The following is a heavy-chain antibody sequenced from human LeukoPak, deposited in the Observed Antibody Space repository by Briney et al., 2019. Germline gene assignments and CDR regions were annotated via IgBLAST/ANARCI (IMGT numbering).Heavy chain of an antibody. D-gene: IGHD2/OR15-2a*01. CDR3: VSFYETY. CDR1: GNYW. J-gene: IGHJ4*02. Sequence: GGSLRLSCAASGNYWMHWVRQAPGKGLVWVSHINSDGSWTSYADSVKGRFTISKDNAKNTVYLQMNSLSAEDTAVYYCVSFYETYWGRGILVTVSS. CDR2: INSDGSWT. V-gene: IGHV3-74*01.